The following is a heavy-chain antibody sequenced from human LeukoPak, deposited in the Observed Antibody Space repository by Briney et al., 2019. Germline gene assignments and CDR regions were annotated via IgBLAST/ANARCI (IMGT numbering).Heavy chain of an antibody. V-gene: IGHV4-34*01. J-gene: IGHJ6*03. Sequence: SETLSLTCAVYGGSFSGYYWSWIRQPPGKGLEWIGEINHSGSTKYNPSLKSRLTISVDTSKNQFSLKLSSVTAADTAVYYCARAPPYCSSTSCYHYYYYMDVWGKGTTVTVSS. CDR1: GGSFSGYY. D-gene: IGHD2-2*01. CDR2: INHSGST. CDR3: ARAPPYCSSTSCYHYYYYMDV.